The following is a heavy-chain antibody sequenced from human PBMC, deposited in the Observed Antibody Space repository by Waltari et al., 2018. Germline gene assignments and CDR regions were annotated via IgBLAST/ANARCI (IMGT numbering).Heavy chain of an antibody. CDR2: IYSGGST. CDR1: GFTFSSYA. V-gene: IGHV3-23*03. J-gene: IGHJ4*02. D-gene: IGHD3-22*01. CDR3: AKSDYDSSGFDY. Sequence: EVQLLESGGGLVQPGGSLRLSCAASGFTFSSYAMSWVRQAPGKGLEWVSVIYSGGSTYYADSVKGRFTISRDNSKNTLYLQMNSLRAEDTAVYYCAKSDYDSSGFDYWGQGTLVTVSS.